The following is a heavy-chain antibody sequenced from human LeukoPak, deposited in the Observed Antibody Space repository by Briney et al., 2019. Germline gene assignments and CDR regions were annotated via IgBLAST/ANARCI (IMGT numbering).Heavy chain of an antibody. J-gene: IGHJ2*01. Sequence: SETLSLTCTVSGDSINSADYYWSWIRQPPGKGLEWIGYIYYTGTTYYDPSFKGRVTISVDKSKTQFSLKLNSVTAADTAVYYCARWSGVVGTARGWYFDLWGRGTLVTVSS. CDR2: IYYTGTT. V-gene: IGHV4-30-4*08. D-gene: IGHD1-26*01. CDR3: ARWSGVVGTARGWYFDL. CDR1: GDSINSADYY.